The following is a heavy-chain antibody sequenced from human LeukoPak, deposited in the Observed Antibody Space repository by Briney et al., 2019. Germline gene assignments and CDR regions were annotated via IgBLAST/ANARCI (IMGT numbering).Heavy chain of an antibody. CDR2: ITFSGGT. J-gene: IGHJ5*02. D-gene: IGHD2-8*01. CDR3: ARDSVYATNWYDP. V-gene: IGHV4-59*01. CDR1: GASISSSN. Sequence: SETLSLTCTVSGASISSSNWNWIRQAPGKGLEGIGYITFSGGTNYHPSLGSRVTISLDMSKNQFSLKLTSVTAADTAIYYCARDSVYATNWYDPWGQGTLVTVSS.